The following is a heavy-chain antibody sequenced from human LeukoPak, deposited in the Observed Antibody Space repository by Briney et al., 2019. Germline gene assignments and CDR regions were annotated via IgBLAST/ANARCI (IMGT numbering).Heavy chain of an antibody. D-gene: IGHD3-10*01. CDR3: ARDKLTGNAFDI. Sequence: GGSLRLSCAASGFTFSSYWMHWVRQAPGKGLVWVSRINSDGSSTNYADSVKGRFTISRDNSKNTLFLQMNSLRAEDTAVYYCARDKLTGNAFDIWGQGTMVTVSS. CDR2: INSDGSST. J-gene: IGHJ3*02. CDR1: GFTFSSYW. V-gene: IGHV3-74*01.